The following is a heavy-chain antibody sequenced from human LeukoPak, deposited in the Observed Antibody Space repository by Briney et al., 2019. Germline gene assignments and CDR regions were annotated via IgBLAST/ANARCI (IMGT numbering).Heavy chain of an antibody. D-gene: IGHD4-17*01. CDR1: GGSFSGYY. V-gene: IGHV4-34*01. Sequence: PSETLSLTCAVYGGSFSGYYWSWIRQPPGKGLEWIGEINLSGSTNYNPSLKSRVTISVDTSKNQFSLKLSSVTAADTAVYYCARGLPLTVLYGDYAISYYFDYWGQGTLVTVSS. J-gene: IGHJ4*02. CDR2: INLSGST. CDR3: ARGLPLTVLYGDYAISYYFDY.